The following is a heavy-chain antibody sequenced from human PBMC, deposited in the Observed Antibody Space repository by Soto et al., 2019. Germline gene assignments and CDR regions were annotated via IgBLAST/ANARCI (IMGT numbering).Heavy chain of an antibody. CDR2: IWYDGSNK. Sequence: PGGSLRLSCAASGFTFSSYGMHWVRQAPGKGLEWVAVIWYDGSNKYYADSVKGRFTISRDNSKNTLYLQMNSLRAEDTAVYYCARELWDDILTGPAPTYYYYGMDVWGQGTTVTVSS. CDR3: ARELWDDILTGPAPTYYYYGMDV. D-gene: IGHD3-9*01. J-gene: IGHJ6*02. CDR1: GFTFSSYG. V-gene: IGHV3-33*01.